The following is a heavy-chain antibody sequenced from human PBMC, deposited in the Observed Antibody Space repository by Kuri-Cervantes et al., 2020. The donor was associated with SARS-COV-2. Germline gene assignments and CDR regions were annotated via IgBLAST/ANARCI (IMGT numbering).Heavy chain of an antibody. D-gene: IGHD3-22*01. Sequence: LRLSCTVSGGSISSGSYYWSWIRQPAGKGLEWIGRIYTSGSTNYNPSLKSRVTISVDTSKNRFSLKLSSVTAADTAVYYCARDLAYDSSGYAFDYWGQGTLVTVSS. CDR1: GGSISSGSYY. CDR2: IYTSGST. V-gene: IGHV4-61*02. J-gene: IGHJ4*02. CDR3: ARDLAYDSSGYAFDY.